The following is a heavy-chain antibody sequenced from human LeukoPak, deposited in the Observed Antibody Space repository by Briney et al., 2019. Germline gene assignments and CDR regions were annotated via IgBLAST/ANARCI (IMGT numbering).Heavy chain of an antibody. D-gene: IGHD2-21*02. CDR3: ATFMVTGTFDY. V-gene: IGHV1-2*02. Sequence: ASVKVSCKPSGYTFTGYYMHWVRQAPGQGLEWMGWINPNSGGTNYAQNFQGRVSMTRDTSISTAYMELSRLKSDDTAVYYCATFMVTGTFDYWGQGTLVTVSS. CDR2: INPNSGGT. CDR1: GYTFTGYY. J-gene: IGHJ4*02.